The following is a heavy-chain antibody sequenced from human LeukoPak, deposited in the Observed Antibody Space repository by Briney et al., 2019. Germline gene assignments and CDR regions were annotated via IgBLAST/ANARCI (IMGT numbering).Heavy chain of an antibody. CDR1: GGTFISYA. V-gene: IGHV1-69*01. CDR2: IIPIFGTA. J-gene: IGHJ3*02. CDR3: ARDLRQYQLPQSPTDAFDI. D-gene: IGHD2-2*01. Sequence: GSSVKVSCKASGGTFISYAISWVRQAPGQGLEWMGGIIPIFGTANYAQKFQGRVTITADESTSTAYMELSSLRPEDTAVYYCARDLRQYQLPQSPTDAFDIWGQGTMVTVSS.